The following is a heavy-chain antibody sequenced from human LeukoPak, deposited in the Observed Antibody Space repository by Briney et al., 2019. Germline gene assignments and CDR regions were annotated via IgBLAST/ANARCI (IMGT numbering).Heavy chain of an antibody. CDR3: ARDEARYSSGYYPNWFDP. D-gene: IGHD3-22*01. V-gene: IGHV1-18*01. J-gene: IGHJ5*02. CDR2: ISGYNGNT. Sequence: ASVKVSCKASGYTFTSYGISWVRPAPGQGLEWMGWISGYNGNTHYAHNLQGRVTMTTDTSTSTAYMELRSLRSDDTAVYYCARDEARYSSGYYPNWFDPWGQGTLVTVSS. CDR1: GYTFTSYG.